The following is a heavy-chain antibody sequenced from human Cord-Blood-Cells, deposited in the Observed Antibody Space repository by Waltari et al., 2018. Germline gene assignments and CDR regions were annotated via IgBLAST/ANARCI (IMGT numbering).Heavy chain of an antibody. V-gene: IGHV3-9*01. Sequence: EVQLVESGGGLVQPGRSLRLSCAASGFTFDDYAMHWVRQAPGKGLEWVSGISWNSGSIGYADSVKGRFTISRDNAKNALYRQRNSLRAEDTALYYCAKDIGGDIVLMVYAYWGQGTLVTVSS. CDR1: GFTFDDYA. CDR3: AKDIGGDIVLMVYAY. D-gene: IGHD2-8*01. J-gene: IGHJ4*02. CDR2: ISWNSGSI.